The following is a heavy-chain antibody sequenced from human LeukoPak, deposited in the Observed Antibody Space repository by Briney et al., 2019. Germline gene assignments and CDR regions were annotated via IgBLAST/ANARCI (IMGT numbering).Heavy chain of an antibody. CDR1: GGTFISYT. CDR3: ARATGKYCSSTSCHLDY. Sequence: SVKVSCKASGGTFISYTISWVRQAPGQGLEWMGRIIPILGIANYAQKFQGRVTITADKSTSTAYMELSSLRSEDTAVYYCARATGKYCSSTSCHLDYWGQGTLVTASS. J-gene: IGHJ4*02. V-gene: IGHV1-69*02. D-gene: IGHD2-2*01. CDR2: IIPILGIA.